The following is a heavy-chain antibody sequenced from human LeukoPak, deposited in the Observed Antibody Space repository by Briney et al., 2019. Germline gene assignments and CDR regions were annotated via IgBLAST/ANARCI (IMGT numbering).Heavy chain of an antibody. D-gene: IGHD3-3*01. Sequence: GSSVKVSCKASGGTFSNYAISWVRQAPGQGLEWMGGIIPIFGTANYAQKFLGRVTITTDESTSTAYMGLSSLRSEDTAVYYCAGGTSTFGVVIILDYWGQGTRVTVSS. CDR1: GGTFSNYA. CDR3: AGGTSTFGVVIILDY. CDR2: IIPIFGTA. V-gene: IGHV1-69*05. J-gene: IGHJ4*02.